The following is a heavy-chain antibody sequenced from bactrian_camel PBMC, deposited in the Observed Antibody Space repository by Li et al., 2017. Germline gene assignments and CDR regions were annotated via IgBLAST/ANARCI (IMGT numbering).Heavy chain of an antibody. CDR1: VSTFSGNC. V-gene: IGHV3S1*01. CDR3: AGRTDGNCGVWYLTTTSAFQ. Sequence: HVQLVESGGGSVQAGGSLRLSCAASVSTFSGNCMAWFRQAPGKEREGVARIYTGSGNTYYADSVKGRFTIPQDNAKNTVYLQMNSLKPEDTAMYYCAGRTDGNCGVWYLTTTSAFQYGARGPRSPSP. J-gene: IGHJ4*01. D-gene: IGHD3*01. CDR2: IYTGSGNT.